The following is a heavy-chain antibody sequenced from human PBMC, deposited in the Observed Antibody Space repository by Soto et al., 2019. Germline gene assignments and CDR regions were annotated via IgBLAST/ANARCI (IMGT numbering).Heavy chain of an antibody. CDR1: GGSISSYY. CDR3: HGSGSYLDY. V-gene: IGHV4-59*08. Sequence: QVQLQESGPGLVKPSETLSLTCTVSGGSISSYYWSWIRQPPGKGLEWIGYIYYSGSTNYNPSLKSRVTISVDTSKNQFSLKLSSVTAADTAVYYCHGSGSYLDYWGQGTLVTVSS. D-gene: IGHD3-10*01. CDR2: IYYSGST. J-gene: IGHJ4*02.